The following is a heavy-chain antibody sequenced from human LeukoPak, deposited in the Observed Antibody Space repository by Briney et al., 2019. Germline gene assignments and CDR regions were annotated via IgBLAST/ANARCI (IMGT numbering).Heavy chain of an antibody. Sequence: GGSLSLSCAASGFTFSSYEMNWVRQAPGKGLEWVSYISISGTPIHYADSVKGRFTISRDDAKNSLFLQMNSLRAEDTAVYYCAREKTACGGDCYDSWGQGTLVTVSS. CDR1: GFTFSSYE. J-gene: IGHJ4*02. V-gene: IGHV3-48*03. D-gene: IGHD2-21*01. CDR3: AREKTACGGDCYDS. CDR2: ISISGTPI.